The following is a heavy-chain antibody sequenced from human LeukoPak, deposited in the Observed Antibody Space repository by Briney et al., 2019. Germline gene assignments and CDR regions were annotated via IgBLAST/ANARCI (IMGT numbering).Heavy chain of an antibody. CDR1: GGTFSSYA. D-gene: IGHD1-26*01. V-gene: IGHV1-69*01. Sequence: RASVKVSCKASGGTFSSYAISWVRQAPGQGLEWMGGIIPIFGTANYAQKFQGRVTITADESTSTAYMELSSLRSEDTAVYYCARVGKLELRSVGAMYYFDYWGQGTLVTVSS. CDR3: ARVGKLELRSVGAMYYFDY. CDR2: IIPIFGTA. J-gene: IGHJ4*02.